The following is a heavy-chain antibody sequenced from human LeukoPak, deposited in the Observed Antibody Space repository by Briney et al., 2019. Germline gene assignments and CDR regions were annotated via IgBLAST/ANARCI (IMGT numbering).Heavy chain of an antibody. V-gene: IGHV4-39*07. CDR2: IYYSGST. J-gene: IGHJ4*02. CDR1: GGSISSYY. Sequence: SETLSLTCPVSGGSISSYYWGWIRQPPGQGLEWIGSIYYSGSTYYNPFLKSRVTISVDRSKSQFSLKLSSVTAADTAVYYCARWPEDYYDSSGYYSDYWGQGTLVTVSS. CDR3: ARWPEDYYDSSGYYSDY. D-gene: IGHD3-22*01.